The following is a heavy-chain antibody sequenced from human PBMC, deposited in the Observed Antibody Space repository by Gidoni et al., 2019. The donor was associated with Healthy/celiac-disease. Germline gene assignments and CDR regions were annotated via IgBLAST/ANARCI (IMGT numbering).Heavy chain of an antibody. CDR1: GFTFRSYW. D-gene: IGHD1-20*01. J-gene: IGHJ6*02. V-gene: IGHV3-74*01. CDR3: ARDPTDNWNRYYNYYGMDV. CDR2: IKRNGNST. Sequence: EVPLVASGGGLVQPGGSLSLSCAASGFTFRSYWLHWVRQAPGKGLVWVSRIKRNGNSTSYGDSVKGRFTNSRDNAKNTLYLKMNSLRAEYTAVYDCARDPTDNWNRYYNYYGMDVWGQGTTVTVSS.